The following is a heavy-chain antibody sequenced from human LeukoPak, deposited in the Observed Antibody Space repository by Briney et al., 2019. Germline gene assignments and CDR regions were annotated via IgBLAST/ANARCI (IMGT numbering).Heavy chain of an antibody. CDR2: MNSDGTTT. J-gene: IGHJ5*02. Sequence: PGGSLRLSCAASGFSSSDYWMRWVRHAPGKGLVWVSRMNSDGTTTNYADSVKGRFTISRDNAKNTLYLQMNSLRAEDTAVYYCARGRGPYGWFDPWGQGTLVTVSS. V-gene: IGHV3-74*01. CDR1: GFSSSDYW. D-gene: IGHD3-10*01. CDR3: ARGRGPYGWFDP.